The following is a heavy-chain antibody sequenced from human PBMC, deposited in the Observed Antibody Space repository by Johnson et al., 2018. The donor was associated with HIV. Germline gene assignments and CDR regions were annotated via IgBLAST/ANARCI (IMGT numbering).Heavy chain of an antibody. D-gene: IGHD1-26*01. CDR1: GFTFSSYG. CDR2: IWYDGSNK. V-gene: IGHV3-30*02. Sequence: VQLVESGGGVVQPGGSLRLSCAASGFTFSSYGMHWVRQAPGKGLEWVAFIWYDGSNKYYADSVKGRFTVSRDSSKNTLFLQMNSLRAEDTAVYYCATSHGSHGAFDIWGQGTMVTVSS. J-gene: IGHJ3*02. CDR3: ATSHGSHGAFDI.